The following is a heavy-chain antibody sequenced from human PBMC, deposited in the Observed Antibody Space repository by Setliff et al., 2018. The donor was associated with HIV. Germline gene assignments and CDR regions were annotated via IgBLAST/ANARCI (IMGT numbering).Heavy chain of an antibody. Sequence: PSETLSLTCTVSGGSISSYYWSWIRQPPGKGLEWIGYIYYSGSTNYNPSLKSRVAISVDTSKNQFSLKLSSVTAADTAVYYCARHIFGRSKIAAAAIQIFDYWGQGAPVTVSS. CDR3: ARHIFGRSKIAAAAIQIFDY. D-gene: IGHD6-13*01. CDR1: GGSISSYY. J-gene: IGHJ4*02. V-gene: IGHV4-59*08. CDR2: IYYSGST.